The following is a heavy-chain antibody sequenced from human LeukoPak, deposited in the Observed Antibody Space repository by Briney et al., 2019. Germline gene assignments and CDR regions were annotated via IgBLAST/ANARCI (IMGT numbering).Heavy chain of an antibody. CDR2: IKSKTDGGTT. CDR1: GITLSNYG. Sequence: PGGSLRLSCAVSGITLSNYGMSWVRQAPGKGLEWVGRIKSKTDGGTTDYAAPVKGRFTISRDDSKNTLYLQMNSLKTEDTAVYYCRRGVVVTAHDAFDIWGQGTMVTVSS. CDR3: RRGVVVTAHDAFDI. D-gene: IGHD2-21*02. V-gene: IGHV3-15*01. J-gene: IGHJ3*02.